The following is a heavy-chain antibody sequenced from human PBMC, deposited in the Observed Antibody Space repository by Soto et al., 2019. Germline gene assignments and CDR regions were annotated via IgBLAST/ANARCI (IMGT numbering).Heavy chain of an antibody. V-gene: IGHV3-23*01. D-gene: IGHD2-15*01. CDR1: GFTFSSYA. Sequence: GGSLRPSCAASGFTFSSYAMGWVRQGPGKGLEWVAVVSIGGSTHYADSVRGRFTISRDNSKNTLSLQMNSLTAEDTAVYFCAKRRGAGGHFDYWGQGALVTVSS. CDR3: AKRRGAGGHFDY. J-gene: IGHJ4*02. CDR2: VSIGGST.